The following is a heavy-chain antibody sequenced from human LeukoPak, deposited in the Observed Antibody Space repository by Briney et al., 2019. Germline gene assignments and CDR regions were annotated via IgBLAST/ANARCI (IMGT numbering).Heavy chain of an antibody. J-gene: IGHJ4*02. CDR3: AKDILAAGLFFDY. CDR2: ISISGTTT. D-gene: IGHD6-13*01. CDR1: GFTFSNYW. Sequence: GGSLRLSCAASGFTFSNYWMSWVRQAPGKGLGWVSYISISGTTTNYADSVKGRFTISRDDARNSLYLQMNSLRAEDTAVYYCAKDILAAGLFFDYWGQGTLVTVSS. V-gene: IGHV3-11*01.